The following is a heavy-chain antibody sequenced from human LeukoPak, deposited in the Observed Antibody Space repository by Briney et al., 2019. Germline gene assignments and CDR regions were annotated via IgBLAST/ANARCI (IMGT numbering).Heavy chain of an antibody. CDR1: GYSIGSGYY. CDR2: ISDSGST. Sequence: SETLSLTCTVSGYSIGSGYYWGWIRQPPGKGLVWIGSISDSGSTYNPSIKIRVTISVDTSKNQFSLKLSSVIAADTAVYYCARTTEGYCSSASCFGFSYSYYMDVWGKGTTVTISS. D-gene: IGHD2-2*01. J-gene: IGHJ6*03. V-gene: IGHV4-38-2*02. CDR3: ARTTEGYCSSASCFGFSYSYYMDV.